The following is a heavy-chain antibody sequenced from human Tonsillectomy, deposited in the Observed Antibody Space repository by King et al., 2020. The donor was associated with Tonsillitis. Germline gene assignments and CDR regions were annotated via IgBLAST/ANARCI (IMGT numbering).Heavy chain of an antibody. V-gene: IGHV1-2*02. CDR3: ARERPSTVTTLRDWFDP. CDR2: INPNSGGT. J-gene: IGHJ5*02. Sequence: HVQLVESGAEVKKPGASVKVSCKASGYTFTGYYMHWVRQAPGQGLEWMGWINPNSGGTNYAQKFQGRVTMTRDTSISTAYMELSRLTSDDTAVYYCARERPSTVTTLRDWFDPWGQGTLVTVSS. CDR1: GYTFTGYY. D-gene: IGHD4-17*01.